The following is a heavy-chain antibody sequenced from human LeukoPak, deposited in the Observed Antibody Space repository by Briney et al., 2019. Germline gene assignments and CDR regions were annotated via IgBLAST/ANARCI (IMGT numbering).Heavy chain of an antibody. CDR2: IKQDGSEK. CDR1: GFTFSSYW. CDR3: GALYGGFDP. J-gene: IGHJ5*02. D-gene: IGHD4-23*01. Sequence: GGSLRLSCAASGFTFSSYWMSWVRQAPGKGLEWVANIKQDGSEKYYVDSVKGRFTISRDNAKNSVYLQMNSLRGEDTAVYYCGALYGGFDPWGQGTLVTVSS. V-gene: IGHV3-7*01.